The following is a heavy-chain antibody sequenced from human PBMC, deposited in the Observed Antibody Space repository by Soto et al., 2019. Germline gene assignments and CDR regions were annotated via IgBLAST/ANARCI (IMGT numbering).Heavy chain of an antibody. CDR3: ARHLYYDILTGYYRPEYYYYYMDV. CDR1: GGSISSSSYY. CDR2: IYYSGST. V-gene: IGHV4-39*01. D-gene: IGHD3-9*01. J-gene: IGHJ6*03. Sequence: SETLSLTCTVSGGSISSSSYYWGWIRQPPGKGLEWIGSIYYSGSTYYNPSLKSRVTISVDTSKNQFSLKLSSVTAADTAVYYCARHLYYDILTGYYRPEYYYYYMDVWGKGTTVTVSS.